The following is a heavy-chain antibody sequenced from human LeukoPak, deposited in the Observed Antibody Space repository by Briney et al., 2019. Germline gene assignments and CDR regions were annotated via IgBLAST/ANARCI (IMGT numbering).Heavy chain of an antibody. V-gene: IGHV4-30-2*01. CDR3: ARGATMVRGTYYYYYGMDV. J-gene: IGHJ6*02. CDR2: IYHSGST. D-gene: IGHD3-10*01. CDR1: GGSISSGGYF. Sequence: SETLSLTCAVSGGSISSGGYFWSWIRQPPGKGLEWIGYIYHSGSTYYNPSLKSRVTISVDRSKNQFSLKLSSVTAADTAVYYCARGATMVRGTYYYYYGMDVWGQGTTVTVSS.